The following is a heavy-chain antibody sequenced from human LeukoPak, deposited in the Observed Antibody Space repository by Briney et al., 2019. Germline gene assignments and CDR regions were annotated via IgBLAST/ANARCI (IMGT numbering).Heavy chain of an antibody. V-gene: IGHV3-53*01. Sequence: GGSLRLSCAASELSVSSNCMTWVRQAPGKGLEWVAFIYRDGSTYYAVDVMGRVTISRDNSKKKLHLQMNSMRAEDTAVYYFASRAGIYYDPYDFWGQGTLVTVSS. CDR1: ELSVSSNC. J-gene: IGHJ4*02. CDR2: IYRDGST. D-gene: IGHD3-22*01. CDR3: ASRAGIYYDPYDF.